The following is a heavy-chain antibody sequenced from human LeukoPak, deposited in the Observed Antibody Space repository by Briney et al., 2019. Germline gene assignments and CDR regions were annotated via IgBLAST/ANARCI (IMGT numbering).Heavy chain of an antibody. CDR1: GFTFSSYA. CDR2: ISGSGGST. D-gene: IGHD3-22*01. J-gene: IGHJ3*02. CDR3: ARNGVGITMIVADSGDAFDI. V-gene: IGHV3-23*01. Sequence: GGSLRLSCAASGFTFSSYAMSWVRQAPGKGLEWVPAISGSGGSTYYADSVKGRFTISRDNSKNTLYLQMNSLRAEDTAVYYCARNGVGITMIVADSGDAFDIWGQGTMVTVSS.